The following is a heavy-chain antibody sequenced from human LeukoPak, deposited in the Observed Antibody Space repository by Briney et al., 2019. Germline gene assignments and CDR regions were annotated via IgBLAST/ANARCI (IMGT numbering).Heavy chain of an antibody. CDR1: GYTFTGYY. D-gene: IGHD6-19*01. V-gene: IGHV1-2*02. CDR2: INPNSGGT. Sequence: ASVKVSCKASGYTFTGYYMHWVRQAPGQGLEWMGWINPNSGGTNYAQKFQGRVTMTRDTSISTPYMELSRLRSDDTAVYYCARGAEGQVGYCYYYYMDVWGKGTTVTISS. J-gene: IGHJ6*03. CDR3: ARGAEGQVGYCYYYYMDV.